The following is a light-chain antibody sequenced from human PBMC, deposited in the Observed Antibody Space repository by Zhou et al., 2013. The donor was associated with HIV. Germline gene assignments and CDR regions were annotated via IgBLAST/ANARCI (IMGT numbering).Light chain of an antibody. Sequence: EIVLTQSPGTLSLSPGERATLSCRASQYMDVNYLAWYQQRPGQAPRLLIYGASSRATGIPDRFSGSGSGTDFTLTISRLEPEDFAVYYCQHSTFGPGT. J-gene: IGKJ3*01. CDR1: QYMDVNY. CDR2: GAS. V-gene: IGKV3-20*01. CDR3: QHST.